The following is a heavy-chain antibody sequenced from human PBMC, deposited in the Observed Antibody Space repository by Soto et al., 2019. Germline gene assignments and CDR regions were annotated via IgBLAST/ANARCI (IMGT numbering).Heavy chain of an antibody. CDR3: AAAVTMIYNTAPYAFDM. D-gene: IGHD3-22*01. CDR2: ILVASGGT. V-gene: IGHV1-58*01. CDR1: GFTFGNSA. J-gene: IGHJ3*02. Sequence: QMQLVQSGPEVKKPGTSVRVSCKASGFTFGNSAVHWVRQARGQRLEWMGWILVASGGTNYAENFEERVTIARDMSTSTAYMELSSLRSGDTAVYFCAAAVTMIYNTAPYAFDMCGQGTLVTVSS.